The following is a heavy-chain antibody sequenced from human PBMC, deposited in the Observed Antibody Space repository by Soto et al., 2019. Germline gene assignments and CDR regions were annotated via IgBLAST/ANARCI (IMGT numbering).Heavy chain of an antibody. D-gene: IGHD2-15*01. J-gene: IGHJ5*02. CDR1: GGTFSSYA. Sequence: QVQLVQSGAEVKKPGSSVKVSCKASGGTFSSYAISWVRQVPGQGLEWMGGIIPVFGTSAYAQKFQGRVTITADESTSTAYMELSSLRSEDTGVYYCAREGSLGYCSGASCYPPDHWGQGTLVTVSS. V-gene: IGHV1-69*12. CDR2: IIPVFGTS. CDR3: AREGSLGYCSGASCYPPDH.